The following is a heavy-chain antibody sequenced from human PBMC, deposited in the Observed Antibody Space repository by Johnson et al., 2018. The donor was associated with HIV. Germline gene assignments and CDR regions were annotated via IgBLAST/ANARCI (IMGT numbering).Heavy chain of an antibody. CDR2: ISGSGDSI. J-gene: IGHJ3*02. D-gene: IGHD4-23*01. V-gene: IGHV3-23*04. CDR1: GFTFSSYA. CDR3: AKGHSVVTTHDAFDM. Sequence: QLVESGGGLVQPGGSLRLSCAASGFTFSSYAMSWVRQAPGKGLEWVSAISGSGDSIYYADSVQGRYTISRDNSKNRLYMQMNSLRAEDTAVYYCAKGHSVVTTHDAFDMWGQGTMVTASS.